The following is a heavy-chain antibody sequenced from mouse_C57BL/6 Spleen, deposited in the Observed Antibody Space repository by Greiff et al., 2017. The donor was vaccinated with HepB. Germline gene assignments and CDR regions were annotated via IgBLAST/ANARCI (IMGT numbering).Heavy chain of an antibody. CDR1: GFTFSDYY. J-gene: IGHJ2*01. CDR3: ARGASYDSFDY. CDR2: INYDGSST. V-gene: IGHV5-16*01. Sequence: EVKLVESEGGLVQPGSSMKLSCTASGFTFSDYYMAWVRQVPEKGLEWVANINYDGSSTYYLDSLKSRFIISRDNAKNILYLQMSSLKSEDTATYYCARGASYDSFDYWRQGTTLTVSS. D-gene: IGHD2-4*01.